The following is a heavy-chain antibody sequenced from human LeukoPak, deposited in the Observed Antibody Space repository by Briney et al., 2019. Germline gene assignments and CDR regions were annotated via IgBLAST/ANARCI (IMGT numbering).Heavy chain of an antibody. D-gene: IGHD1-26*01. Sequence: GGSLRLSCAASGFTFSTYGIHWVRQAPGKGLEWVAVIWYDGSKKYYADSVKGRSTISRDNSKNTLYLQMNSLRAEDTAVYYCVKDRGTRGLNHFDYWGQGTLVTVSS. V-gene: IGHV3-33*06. CDR3: VKDRGTRGLNHFDY. CDR2: IWYDGSKK. CDR1: GFTFSTYG. J-gene: IGHJ4*02.